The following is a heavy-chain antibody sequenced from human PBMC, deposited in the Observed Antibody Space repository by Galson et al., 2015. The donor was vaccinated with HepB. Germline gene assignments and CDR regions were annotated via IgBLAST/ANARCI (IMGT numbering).Heavy chain of an antibody. CDR3: ARDSAGYSLDY. CDR1: GFTFSSYG. CDR2: IWYDGSNK. D-gene: IGHD5-24*01. J-gene: IGHJ4*02. Sequence: SLRLSCAASGFTFSSYGMHWVRQAPGKGLEWVAVIWYDGSNKYYADSVKGRFTISRDNSKNTLYLQMNSLRAEDAAVYYCARDSAGYSLDYWGQGTLVTVSS. V-gene: IGHV3-33*01.